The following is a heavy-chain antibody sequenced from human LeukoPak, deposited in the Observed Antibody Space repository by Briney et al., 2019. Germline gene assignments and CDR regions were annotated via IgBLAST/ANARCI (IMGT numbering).Heavy chain of an antibody. D-gene: IGHD5-24*01. CDR1: GFTFSSSA. CDR3: AKSGYNRFDY. J-gene: IGHJ4*02. Sequence: GGSLRLSCAASGFTFSSSAMSWVRQAPGKGLEWVSNISGSGSGGITYYADSVKGRFTISRDSSKNTLYLQMNSLRAEDTAVYYCAKSGYNRFDYWGQGTLVTVSS. CDR2: ISGSGSGGIT. V-gene: IGHV3-23*01.